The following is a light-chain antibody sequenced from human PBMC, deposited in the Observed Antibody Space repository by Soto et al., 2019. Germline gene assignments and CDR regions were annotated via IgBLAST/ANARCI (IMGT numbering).Light chain of an antibody. Sequence: ILLTQSPATLSLSPGERANISCRASQSVTTYLAWYQQKPGQAPRLLIYDASNRATGIPARFSGSGSGTDFTLTISSLEPEDFAVYYCQQRSNWPTFGQGTRLEIK. CDR2: DAS. V-gene: IGKV3-11*01. J-gene: IGKJ5*01. CDR3: QQRSNWPT. CDR1: QSVTTY.